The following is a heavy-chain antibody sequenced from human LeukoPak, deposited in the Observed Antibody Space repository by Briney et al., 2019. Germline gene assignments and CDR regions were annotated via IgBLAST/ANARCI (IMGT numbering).Heavy chain of an antibody. CDR1: GFTFSSYA. CDR2: ISGSGGST. D-gene: IGHD2-15*01. Sequence: GGSLRLSCAASGFTFSSYAMSGVRQAPGKGLEWGSAISGSGGSTYYADSVKGRFTISRDNHKNTLYLQMNSLRAEDTAVYHCAKIAVAVSSNYYFDYWGPGTLVTVSS. J-gene: IGHJ4*02. V-gene: IGHV3-23*01. CDR3: AKIAVAVSSNYYFDY.